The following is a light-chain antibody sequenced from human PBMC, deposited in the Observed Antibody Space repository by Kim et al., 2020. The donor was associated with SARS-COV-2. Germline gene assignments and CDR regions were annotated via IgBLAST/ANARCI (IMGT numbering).Light chain of an antibody. J-gene: IGLJ3*02. Sequence: LPCTVRRAINVGRYRIFRYQQWPDSPPRYLLNSFSDSIKHEASGVPSRSSASKDASNNAGILVISELQSEDEYAISCMIWLSSAWVIGGGTKLTVL. CDR2: SFSDSIK. CDR1: RAINVGRYR. CDR3: MIWLSSAWV. V-gene: IGLV5-45*01.